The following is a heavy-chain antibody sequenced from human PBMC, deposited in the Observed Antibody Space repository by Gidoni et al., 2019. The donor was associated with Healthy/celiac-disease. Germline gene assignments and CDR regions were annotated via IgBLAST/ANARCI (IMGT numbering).Heavy chain of an antibody. CDR2: MNPNRGNT. J-gene: IGHJ5*02. Sequence: QVQLVQSGAEVKKPGASVKVSCKASGYTFTSYDINWVRQATGPGLEWMGWMNPNRGNTGYAQKFQGRVTMTRNTSISTAYMELSSLRSEDTAVYYCARGPRIAVGNNWFDPWGQGTLVTVSS. D-gene: IGHD6-19*01. CDR3: ARGPRIAVGNNWFDP. V-gene: IGHV1-8*01. CDR1: GYTFTSYD.